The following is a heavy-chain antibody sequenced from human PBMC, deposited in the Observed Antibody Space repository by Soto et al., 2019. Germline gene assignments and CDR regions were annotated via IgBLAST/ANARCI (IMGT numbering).Heavy chain of an antibody. D-gene: IGHD1-26*01. CDR3: ARGYTFPFDP. Sequence: RQAPGQRLEWMGWINAGNGNTKYSQKFQGRVTITRDTSASTAYMELSSLRSEDTAVYYCARGYTFPFDPWGQGTLVTVSS. J-gene: IGHJ5*02. V-gene: IGHV1-3*01. CDR2: INAGNGNT.